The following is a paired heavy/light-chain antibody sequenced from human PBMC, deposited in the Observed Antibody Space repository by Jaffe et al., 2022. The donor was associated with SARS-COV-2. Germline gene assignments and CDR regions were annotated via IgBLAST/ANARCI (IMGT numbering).Light chain of an antibody. J-gene: IGKJ4*01. V-gene: IGKV1-5*03. CDR2: KAS. CDR1: QSITSW. Sequence: DIQMTQSPSTLSASVGDRVTITCRASQSITSWLAWYQQKPGKAPKLLIYKASSLESGVPSRFSGSGSGTEFTLTISSLQPDDFATYYCQRYNSFPLTFGGGTKVEI. CDR3: QRYNSFPLT.
Heavy chain of an antibody. V-gene: IGHV4-59*01. CDR2: LYDSGSS. Sequence: QVQLQESGPGLVKPSETLSLTCTVSGGSISSYYWSWIRQPPGKGLEWIGSLYDSGSSNQNPSLNSRVSMAVDTSKNQFSLKLSSVTAEDTAVYYCARSTRSYYTYYMDVWGKGTTVTVSS. CDR1: GGSISSYY. J-gene: IGHJ6*03. CDR3: ARSTRSYYTYYMDV.